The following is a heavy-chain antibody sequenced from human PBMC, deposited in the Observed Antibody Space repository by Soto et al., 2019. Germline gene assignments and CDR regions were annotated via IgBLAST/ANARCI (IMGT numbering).Heavy chain of an antibody. D-gene: IGHD3-22*01. CDR2: ISYDGSNK. CDR1: GFTFSSYG. Sequence: GGSLRLSCAASGFTFSSYGMHWVRQAPGKGLEWVAVISYDGSNKYYADSVKGRFTISRDNSKNTLYLQMNSLRAEDTAVYYCAANYYYDSSGYYRSPYGMDVWGQGTTVTVSS. J-gene: IGHJ6*02. CDR3: AANYYYDSSGYYRSPYGMDV. V-gene: IGHV3-30*03.